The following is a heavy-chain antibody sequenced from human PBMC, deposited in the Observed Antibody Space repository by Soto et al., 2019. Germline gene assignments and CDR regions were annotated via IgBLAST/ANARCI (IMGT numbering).Heavy chain of an antibody. J-gene: IGHJ4*02. D-gene: IGHD3-22*01. CDR1: GYSFSAYH. Sequence: GASVKVSCKTSGYSFSAYHIHWVRQAPGQGLEWMGWMNPNSGATNSPQKFRGRVTMTRDTSLRTAYMELRGLRSDDTAVYYCATAPYYYEGDGYRRHLNIWRQGTLVTVSS. CDR3: ATAPYYYEGDGYRRHLNI. CDR2: MNPNSGAT. V-gene: IGHV1-2*02.